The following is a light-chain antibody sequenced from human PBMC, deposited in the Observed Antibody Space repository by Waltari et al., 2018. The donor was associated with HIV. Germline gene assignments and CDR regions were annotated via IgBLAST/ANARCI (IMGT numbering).Light chain of an antibody. V-gene: IGLV3-10*01. CDR1: ALPKKY. Sequence: SYELTQPPSVSVSPVQTARITCSGDALPKKYAYWYQQKSGQAPVLVIYEDSKRPSGIPERFSGASSGTVATLTISGAQVEDEADYYCYSTDSSDWVFGGGTKLTVL. J-gene: IGLJ3*02. CDR3: YSTDSSDWV. CDR2: EDS.